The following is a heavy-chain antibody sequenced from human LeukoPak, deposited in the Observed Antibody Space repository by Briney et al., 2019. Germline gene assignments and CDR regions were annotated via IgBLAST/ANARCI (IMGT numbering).Heavy chain of an antibody. J-gene: IGHJ5*02. CDR1: GFTFSSYA. CDR3: ARDSLAAAGPGWFDP. V-gene: IGHV3-21*01. D-gene: IGHD6-13*01. Sequence: PGGSLRLSCAASGFTFSSYAMHWVRQAPGKGLEWVSSISSSSSYIYYADSVKGRFTISRDNAKNSLYLQMNSLRAEDTAVYYCARDSLAAAGPGWFDPWGQGTLVTVSS. CDR2: ISSSSSYI.